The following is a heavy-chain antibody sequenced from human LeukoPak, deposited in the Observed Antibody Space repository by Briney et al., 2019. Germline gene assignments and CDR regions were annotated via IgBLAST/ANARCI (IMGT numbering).Heavy chain of an antibody. D-gene: IGHD2-8*01. CDR1: GFTFGGYG. J-gene: IGHJ6*02. CDR3: ARDRHCVNGLCHNSPGMDV. V-gene: IGHV3-33*01. CDR2: IWFDGKNE. Sequence: GGSLRLSCAASGFTFGGYGMHWVRLAPGKGLEWVADIWFDGKNEHFAASVKGRFTISRDNSKKTMYLQINSLRAEDTAVYYCARDRHCVNGLCHNSPGMDVWGRGTTVTVSS.